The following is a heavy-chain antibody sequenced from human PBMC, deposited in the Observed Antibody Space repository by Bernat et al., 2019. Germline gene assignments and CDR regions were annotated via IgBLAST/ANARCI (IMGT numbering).Heavy chain of an antibody. V-gene: IGHV3-23*01. CDR1: GFTFSSYA. Sequence: EVQLLESGGGLVQPGGSLRLSCAASGFTFSSYAMSWVRQAPGKGLEWVSAISGSGGSTYSADSVKGRFTISRDNSKNTLYLQMNSLRAEDTAVYYCAKDRATGTTSVFYFQHWGQGTLVTVSS. D-gene: IGHD1-7*01. CDR3: AKDRATGTTSVFYFQH. CDR2: ISGSGGST. J-gene: IGHJ1*01.